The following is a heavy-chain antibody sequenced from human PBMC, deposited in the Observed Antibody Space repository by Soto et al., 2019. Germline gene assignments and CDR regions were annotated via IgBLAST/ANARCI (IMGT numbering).Heavy chain of an antibody. J-gene: IGHJ4*02. CDR1: GYTFTGYY. D-gene: IGHD3-22*01. CDR2: INPNSGGT. CDR3: ARVPYDSSGYYPLDY. V-gene: IGHV1-2*02. Sequence: VASVKVSCKASGYTFTGYYMHWVRQAPGQGLGWIGWINPNSGGTNYAQKFQGRVTMTRDTSISTAYMELSRLRSDDTAVYYCARVPYDSSGYYPLDYWGQGTLVTVSS.